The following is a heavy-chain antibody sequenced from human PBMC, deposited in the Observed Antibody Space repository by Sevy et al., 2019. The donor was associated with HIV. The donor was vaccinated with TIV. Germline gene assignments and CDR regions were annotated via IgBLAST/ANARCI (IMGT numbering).Heavy chain of an antibody. J-gene: IGHJ6*02. CDR3: ARLTPSPELELPSHYYYGMDV. Sequence: GGSLRLSCAASGFTFSSYCLSWVRQAPGKGLEWVSSISDSSSYIYYADSVKGRFTISRDNARNSLYLQMSSLRAEDTAVYYCARLTPSPELELPSHYYYGMDVWGQGTTVTVSS. CDR1: GFTFSSYC. D-gene: IGHD1-7*01. V-gene: IGHV3-21*01. CDR2: ISDSSSYI.